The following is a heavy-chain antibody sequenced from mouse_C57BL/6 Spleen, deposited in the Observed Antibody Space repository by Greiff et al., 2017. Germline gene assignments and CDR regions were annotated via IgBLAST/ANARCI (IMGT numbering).Heavy chain of an antibody. J-gene: IGHJ3*01. Sequence: QVQLQQPGAELVNPGASVKLSCKASGYTFTSYWMHWVKQGPGQGLEWIGMIHPNSGSTNYNEKFNSKATLTVDKSSSTAYMQLSSLTSEDSAVYYCAGLLGAYWGQGTLVTVSA. D-gene: IGHD2-3*01. CDR3: AGLLGAY. CDR1: GYTFTSYW. CDR2: IHPNSGST. V-gene: IGHV1-64*01.